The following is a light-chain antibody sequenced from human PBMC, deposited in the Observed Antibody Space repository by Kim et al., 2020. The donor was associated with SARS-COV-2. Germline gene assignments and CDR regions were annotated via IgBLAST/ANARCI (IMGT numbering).Light chain of an antibody. CDR1: QSVGSY. J-gene: IGKJ1*01. Sequence: LSPGERATLSCRASQSVGSYLAWYQQKPGQAPRLVSYDASNRATGFPARFSGSGSGTDFTLTITTLGPEDFAVYYCQQRSNWPTTFGQGTKVDIK. CDR3: QQRSNWPTT. CDR2: DAS. V-gene: IGKV3-11*01.